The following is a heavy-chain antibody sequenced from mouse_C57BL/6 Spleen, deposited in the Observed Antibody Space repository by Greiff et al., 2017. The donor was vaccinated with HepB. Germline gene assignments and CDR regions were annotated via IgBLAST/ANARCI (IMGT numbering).Heavy chain of an antibody. V-gene: IGHV1-81*01. CDR1: GYTFTSYG. D-gene: IGHD1-1*01. CDR3: ARSPYYGSSYDAMDY. Sequence: VQLQQSGAELARPGASVKLSCKASGYTFTSYGISWVKQRTGQGLEWIGEIYPRSGNTYYNEKFKGKATLTADKSSSTAYMELRSLTSEDSAVYFCARSPYYGSSYDAMDYWGQGTSVTVSS. CDR2: IYPRSGNT. J-gene: IGHJ4*01.